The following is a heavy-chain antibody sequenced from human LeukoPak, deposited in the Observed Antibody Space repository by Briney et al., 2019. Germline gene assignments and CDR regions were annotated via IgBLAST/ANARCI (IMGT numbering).Heavy chain of an antibody. Sequence: ASVKVSCKASGFTFTGYYMHWVRQAPGQGLEWMGRISPNSGVTNYAQRFQGRVTMTRDTSISTAYMEVSRLRSDDTAVYYCARYDPEAGDAFDIWGQGTMVTVSS. CDR3: ARYDPEAGDAFDI. J-gene: IGHJ3*02. CDR2: ISPNSGVT. V-gene: IGHV1-2*06. D-gene: IGHD3-3*01. CDR1: GFTFTGYY.